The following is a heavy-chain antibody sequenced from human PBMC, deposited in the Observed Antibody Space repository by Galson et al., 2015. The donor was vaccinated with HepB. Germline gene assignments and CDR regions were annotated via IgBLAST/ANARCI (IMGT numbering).Heavy chain of an antibody. CDR1: GFTFDDYG. CDR3: ARDSGLGGGWYWGY. D-gene: IGHD6-19*01. CDR2: INWNGDYT. J-gene: IGHJ4*02. V-gene: IGHV3-20*04. Sequence: SLRLSCAASGFTFDDYGMSWVRQVPGKSLEWVSGINWNGDYTQYGDAVKGRFTISRDNAKNSLYLQMNSPRAEDTALYYCARDSGLGGGWYWGYWGQGILVTVSS.